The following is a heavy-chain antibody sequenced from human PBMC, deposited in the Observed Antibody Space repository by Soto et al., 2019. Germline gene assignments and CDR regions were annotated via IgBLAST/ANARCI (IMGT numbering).Heavy chain of an antibody. CDR3: ARDKIRGLFDY. CDR2: INHSGST. CDR1: GGSFSGYY. Sequence: QVQLQQWGAGLLKPSETLSLTCAVYGGSFSGYYWTWIRQPPGTGLEWIGEINHSGSTNYNPSLKSRVTISVDTSKNQFSLKLTSVTAADRAVYYCARDKIRGLFDYWGQGTLVTVSS. D-gene: IGHD3-3*02. J-gene: IGHJ4*02. V-gene: IGHV4-34*01.